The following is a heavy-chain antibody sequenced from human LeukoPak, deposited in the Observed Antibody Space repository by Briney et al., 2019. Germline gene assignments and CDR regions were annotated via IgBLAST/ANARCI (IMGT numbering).Heavy chain of an antibody. CDR1: GGCISSYY. D-gene: IGHD1-26*01. J-gene: IGHJ5*02. V-gene: IGHV4-4*07. CDR3: ARDPRGIVGANHNWFDP. Sequence: SETLSLTCTVSGGCISSYYWSWIRQPAGKGLEWIGRIYASGSTNYNPSLKSRVTMSVDTSKSQFSLKLISVTAADTAVYYCARDPRGIVGANHNWFDPWGQGTLVTVSS. CDR2: IYASGST.